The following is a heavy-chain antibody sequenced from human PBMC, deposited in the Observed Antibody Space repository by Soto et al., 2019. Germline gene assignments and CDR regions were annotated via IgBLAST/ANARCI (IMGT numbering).Heavy chain of an antibody. CDR3: ARFRGYCNGGNCAIDY. CDR2: IFHTATT. Sequence: SETLSLTCAVSGYSISSGYYWGYIRQPPGKGLECIGNIFHTATTCYNPSVESRVIILVDTSKNQFSLNLNSVTAADKAVYYCARFRGYCNGGNCAIDYWGQGIMVTVSS. D-gene: IGHD2-15*01. J-gene: IGHJ4*02. V-gene: IGHV4-38-2*01. CDR1: GYSISSGYY.